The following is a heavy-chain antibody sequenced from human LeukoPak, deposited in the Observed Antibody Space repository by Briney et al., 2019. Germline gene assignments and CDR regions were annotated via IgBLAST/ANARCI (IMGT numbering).Heavy chain of an antibody. CDR3: ARYKPYSSGWPYYYYYMDV. D-gene: IGHD6-19*01. Sequence: GGSLRLSCAASGFTFDDYGMSWVRQAPGKGLEWVANIKQDGSEKYYVDSVKGRFTISRDNAKNSLYLQMNSLRAEDTAVYYCARYKPYSSGWPYYYYYMDVWGKGTTVTVSS. J-gene: IGHJ6*03. V-gene: IGHV3-7*01. CDR1: GFTFDDYG. CDR2: IKQDGSEK.